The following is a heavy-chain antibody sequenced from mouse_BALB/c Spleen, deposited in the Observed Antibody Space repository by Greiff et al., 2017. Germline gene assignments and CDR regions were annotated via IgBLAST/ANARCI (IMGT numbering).Heavy chain of an antibody. CDR1: GFTFSSFG. CDR3: ARNGYDGYAMDY. V-gene: IGHV5-17*02. D-gene: IGHD2-2*01. CDR2: ISSGSSTI. Sequence: EVQGVESGGGLVQPGGSRKLSCAASGFTFSSFGMHWVRQAPEKGLEWVAYISSGSSTIYYADTVKGRFTISRDNPKNTLFLQMTSLRSEDTAMYYCARNGYDGYAMDYWGQGTSVTVSS. J-gene: IGHJ4*01.